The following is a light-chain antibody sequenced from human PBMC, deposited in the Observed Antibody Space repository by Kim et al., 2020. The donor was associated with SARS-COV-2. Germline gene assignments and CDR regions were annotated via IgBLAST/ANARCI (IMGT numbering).Light chain of an antibody. CDR2: YDE. J-gene: IGLJ3*02. Sequence: QMVTISCSGSSSNIGKNAVNGYQQLPGKAPKLLIYYDELLPSGVSDRFSGSKSGTSASLAISGLQSEDEADYYCAAWDDRLNGPVFGGGTKLTVL. CDR3: AAWDDRLNGPV. CDR1: SSNIGKNA. V-gene: IGLV1-36*01.